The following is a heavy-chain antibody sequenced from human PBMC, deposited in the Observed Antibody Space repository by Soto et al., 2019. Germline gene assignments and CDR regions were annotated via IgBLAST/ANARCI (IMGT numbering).Heavy chain of an antibody. V-gene: IGHV4-39*07. CDR1: GGSISSSSYY. D-gene: IGHD4-17*01. Sequence: PSETLSLTCTVSGGSISSSSYYWGWIRQPPGKGLEWIGSIYYSGSTNYNPSLKSRVTISVDTSKYQFSLKLSSVTAADTAVYYCARDRGGLVYWGQGILVTVSS. CDR2: IYYSGST. J-gene: IGHJ4*02. CDR3: ARDRGGLVY.